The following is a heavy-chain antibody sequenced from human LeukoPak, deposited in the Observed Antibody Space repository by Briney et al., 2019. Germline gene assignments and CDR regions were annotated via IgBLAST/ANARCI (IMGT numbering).Heavy chain of an antibody. CDR1: GGSISSGRNY. CDR3: ARHLSGTTMSHYFDF. V-gene: IGHV4-39*01. Sequence: SETLSLTCTVSGGSISSGRNYWGWIRQSPGKGLEWIASIYSSGNTHSNPSLKSRVSISVDTSKNQVSLKLYSVTASDAAIYYCARHLSGTTMSHYFDFWGQXTXVTVSS. CDR2: IYSSGNT. D-gene: IGHD1-1*01. J-gene: IGHJ4*02.